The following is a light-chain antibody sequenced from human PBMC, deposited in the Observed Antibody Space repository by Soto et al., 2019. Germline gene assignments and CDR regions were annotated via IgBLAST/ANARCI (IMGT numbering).Light chain of an antibody. Sequence: EIVMTQSPATLSVSPGERATLSCRASPSVNSNLAWYQQKPGQAPRLLIYHASARAIGIPARVSGSGSGTEFTLTISSLQSEDFAVYYCQQYSNWPFTFGPGTKVDIK. CDR3: QQYSNWPFT. V-gene: IGKV3-15*01. CDR2: HAS. CDR1: PSVNSN. J-gene: IGKJ3*01.